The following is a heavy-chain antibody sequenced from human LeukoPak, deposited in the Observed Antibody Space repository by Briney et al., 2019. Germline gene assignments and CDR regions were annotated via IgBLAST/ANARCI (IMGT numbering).Heavy chain of an antibody. CDR2: MNPNSGNT. V-gene: IGHV1-8*02. Sequence: ASVKVSCKASGYTFTSYGISWVRQATGQGLEWMGWMNPNSGNTGYAQKFQGRVTMTRNTSISTAYMELSSLRSEDTAVYYCARVRRPYSSGWYGVYWGQGTLVTVSS. CDR1: GYTFTSYG. J-gene: IGHJ4*02. CDR3: ARVRRPYSSGWYGVY. D-gene: IGHD6-19*01.